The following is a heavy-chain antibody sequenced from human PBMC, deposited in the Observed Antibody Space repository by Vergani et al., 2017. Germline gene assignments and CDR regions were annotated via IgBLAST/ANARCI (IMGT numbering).Heavy chain of an antibody. J-gene: IGHJ4*02. CDR1: EYSFGNYW. D-gene: IGHD1-1*01. CDR3: ARHTTYTDS. CDR2: IYPADSDT. Sequence: EVDLVQSGPEMRKPGESLKISCKGSEYSFGNYWIGCVRQMPGKGLEWMGIIYPADSDTRYSQSFQGKVTISADKYISTAFLQWDSLKASDTALYYCARHTTYTDSWGQGTLVTVSS. V-gene: IGHV5-51*01.